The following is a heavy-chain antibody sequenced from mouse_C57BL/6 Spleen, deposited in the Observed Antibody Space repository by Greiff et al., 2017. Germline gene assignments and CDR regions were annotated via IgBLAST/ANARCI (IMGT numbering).Heavy chain of an antibody. CDR1: GYTFTSYW. Sequence: VQLQQPGAELVKPGASVKLSCKASGYTFTSYWMHWVKQRPGQGLEWIGMIHPNSGSTNYNEKFKSKATLTVDKSSSSAYMQLSSLTSEDSAVYYCARGVLAYYDAMDYWGQGTSVTVSS. CDR3: ARGVLAYYDAMDY. CDR2: IHPNSGST. V-gene: IGHV1-64*01. D-gene: IGHD6-1*01. J-gene: IGHJ4*01.